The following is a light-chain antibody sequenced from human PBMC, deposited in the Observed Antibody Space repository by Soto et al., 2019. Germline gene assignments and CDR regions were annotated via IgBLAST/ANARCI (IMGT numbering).Light chain of an antibody. CDR2: KAS. CDR3: QQYNSYPLT. CDR1: QSISSR. V-gene: IGKV1-5*03. J-gene: IGKJ4*01. Sequence: DIQMTQSPSTLSAFVGDRVTITCRASQSISSRLAWYQQKPGKAPKLLIYKASSLESGVPSRFSGSGSGTEFTLTISSLQPDYFATYYCQQYNSYPLTFGGGTKVEIK.